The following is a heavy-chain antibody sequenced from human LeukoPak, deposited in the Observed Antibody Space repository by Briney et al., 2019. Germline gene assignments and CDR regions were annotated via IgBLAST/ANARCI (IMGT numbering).Heavy chain of an antibody. D-gene: IGHD5-12*01. CDR2: IYTSGST. CDR1: GGSISSGSYY. CDR3: ARGYDFFVAFDI. J-gene: IGHJ3*02. V-gene: IGHV4-61*02. Sequence: SETLSLTXTVSGGSISSGSYYWSWIRQPAGKGLEWIGRIYTSGSTNYNPSLKSRVTISVDTSKNQFSLKLSSVTAADTAVYYCARGYDFFVAFDIWGQGTMVTVSS.